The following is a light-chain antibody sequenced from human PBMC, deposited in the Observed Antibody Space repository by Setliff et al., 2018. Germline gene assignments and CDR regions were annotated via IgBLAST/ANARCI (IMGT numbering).Light chain of an antibody. Sequence: QSVLAQPASVSGSPGQSITISCTGTINDIGTFNLVSWYQQYPGKAPKLMIYEVTKRPSGVSNRFSGSKSGNTASLSISGLQAEDEADYYCCSYAGSALFVVFGGGTKATVL. CDR1: INDIGTFNL. J-gene: IGLJ2*01. CDR3: CSYAGSALFVV. V-gene: IGLV2-23*02. CDR2: EVT.